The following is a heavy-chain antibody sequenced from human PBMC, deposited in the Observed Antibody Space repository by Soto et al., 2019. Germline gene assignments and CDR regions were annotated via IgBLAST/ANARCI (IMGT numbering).Heavy chain of an antibody. D-gene: IGHD4-4*01. Sequence: SETLSLTCTVSGGSISSGGYYWSWIRQHPGKGLEWIGYIYYSGSTYYNPSLKSRVTISVDTSKNQFSLKLSSVTAADTAVYYCARTTVYPGYYYYGMDVWGQGTKVTVSS. CDR3: ARTTVYPGYYYYGMDV. CDR1: GGSISSGGYY. V-gene: IGHV4-31*03. J-gene: IGHJ6*02. CDR2: IYYSGST.